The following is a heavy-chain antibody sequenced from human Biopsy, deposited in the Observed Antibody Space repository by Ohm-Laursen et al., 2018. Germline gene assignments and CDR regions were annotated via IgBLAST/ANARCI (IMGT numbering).Heavy chain of an antibody. CDR3: AATSTLYYYYYAMDV. CDR1: GFTFSSSA. V-gene: IGHV1-58*01. CDR2: IVVGSGHT. Sequence: VASVKVSCKASGFTFSSSAVQWVRQARGQRLEWIGWIVVGSGHTNYAQKFQERVTITRDMSTSTAYMELTSLRSEDTAVYYCAATSTLYYYYYAMDVWDQGTTITVSS. J-gene: IGHJ6*02.